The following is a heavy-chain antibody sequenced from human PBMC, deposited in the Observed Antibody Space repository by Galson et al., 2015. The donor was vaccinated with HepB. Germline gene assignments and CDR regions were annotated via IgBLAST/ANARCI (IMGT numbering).Heavy chain of an antibody. D-gene: IGHD7-27*01. CDR2: IDPRDSYT. J-gene: IGHJ6*02. CDR3: ARLGNEDYHYYGMDV. CDR1: GYTFTAFW. Sequence: QSGAEVKKPGESLRISCKGSGYTFTAFWITWVRQIPGKGLEWMGRIDPRDSYTDYSPSFQGHVTISADKSITTAYLQWTSLKASDTAMYYCARLGNEDYHYYGMDVWGQGTTVTVSS. V-gene: IGHV5-10-1*01.